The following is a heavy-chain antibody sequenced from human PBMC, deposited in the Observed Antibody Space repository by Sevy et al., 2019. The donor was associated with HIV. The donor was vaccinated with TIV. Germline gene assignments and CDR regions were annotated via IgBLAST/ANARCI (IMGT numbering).Heavy chain of an antibody. D-gene: IGHD3-9*01. J-gene: IGHJ4*02. CDR3: VRNSLKTSAVHLPYYFDY. Sequence: GGSLRLSCAASGFTFTDYYMSWIRQSPGKGLEWVSYISHSGNTIYYADSVNGRFTISRDNAKNSLFLHMTSLTAEDTAFYYYVRNSLKTSAVHLPYYFDYLGQGTLVTVSS. CDR1: GFTFTDYY. V-gene: IGHV3-11*01. CDR2: ISHSGNTI.